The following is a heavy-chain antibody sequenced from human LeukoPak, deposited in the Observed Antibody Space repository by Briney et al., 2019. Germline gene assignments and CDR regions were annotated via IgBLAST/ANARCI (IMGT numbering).Heavy chain of an antibody. Sequence: ASVKVSCKASGYTFTGYYMHWVRQAPGQGLEWMGRINPNSGGTNYAQKFQGRVTMTRDTSISTAYMELSRLRSDDTAVYYCARAGQQWGPRNDHTYWGQGTLVTVSS. V-gene: IGHV1-2*06. D-gene: IGHD6-19*01. J-gene: IGHJ4*02. CDR3: ARAGQQWGPRNDHTY. CDR1: GYTFTGYY. CDR2: INPNSGGT.